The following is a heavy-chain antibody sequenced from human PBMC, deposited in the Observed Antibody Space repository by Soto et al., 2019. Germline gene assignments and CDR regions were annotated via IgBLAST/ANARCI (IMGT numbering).Heavy chain of an antibody. CDR2: IYYSGST. CDR1: GGSISSGGYS. V-gene: IGHV4-30-2*05. D-gene: IGHD3-22*01. CDR3: ARVHYYYDSSGYYLLVFDY. J-gene: IGHJ4*02. Sequence: PSETLSLTCAVSGGSISSGGYSWSWIRQPPGKGLEWIGYIYYSGSTYYNPSLKSRVTISVDTSKNQFSLKLSSVTAADTAVYYCARVHYYYDSSGYYLLVFDYWGQGTLVTVSS.